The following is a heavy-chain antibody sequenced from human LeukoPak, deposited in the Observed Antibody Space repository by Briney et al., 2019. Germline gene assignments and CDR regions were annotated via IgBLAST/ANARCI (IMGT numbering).Heavy chain of an antibody. D-gene: IGHD1-26*01. CDR2: ISGDGGST. CDR1: GFTFDDYV. Sequence: GGSLRLSCAASGFTFDDYVMHWVRQAREKGLEWVSLISGDGGSTYYADSVKGRFSISRDNSKNSLYLQMNSLRTEDTALYYCAKGFVGGAPDYWGQGTLVTVSS. CDR3: AKGFVGGAPDY. J-gene: IGHJ4*02. V-gene: IGHV3-43*02.